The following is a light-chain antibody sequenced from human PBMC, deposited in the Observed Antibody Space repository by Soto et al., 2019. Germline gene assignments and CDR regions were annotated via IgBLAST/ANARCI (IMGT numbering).Light chain of an antibody. CDR2: GVS. J-gene: IGLJ1*01. Sequence: QSALTQPASVSGSPGQSITISCTGTSSDVGAYNFVSWHQQHPGKAPKLMIYGVSNRPSGVSNRFSGSKSGNTASLTISGLQADDEADYYCSSHTISSALQVFGTGTKLTVL. V-gene: IGLV2-14*01. CDR3: SSHTISSALQV. CDR1: SSDVGAYNF.